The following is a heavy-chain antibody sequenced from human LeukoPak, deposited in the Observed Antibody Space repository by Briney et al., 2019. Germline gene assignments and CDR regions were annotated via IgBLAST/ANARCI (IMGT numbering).Heavy chain of an antibody. CDR1: GYTFTSYA. D-gene: IGHD6-6*01. J-gene: IGHJ4*02. V-gene: IGHV7-4-1*02. CDR3: ARDLRPLLSSSSLYDY. CDR2: INTNTGNP. Sequence: ASVKVSCKASGYTFTSYATNWVRQAPGQGLEWMGWINTNTGNPTYAQGFTGRFVFSLDTSVSTAYLQISSLKAEDTAVYYCARDLRPLLSSSSLYDYWGQGTLVTVSS.